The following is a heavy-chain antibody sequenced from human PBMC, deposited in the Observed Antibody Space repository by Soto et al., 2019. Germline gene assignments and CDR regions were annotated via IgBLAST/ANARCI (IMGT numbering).Heavy chain of an antibody. V-gene: IGHV1-2*04. D-gene: IGHD6-13*01. CDR1: GYTFTGYY. Sequence: ASVKVSCKASGYTFTGYYMHWVRQAPGQGLEWMGWINPNSGGTNYAQKFQGWVTMTRDTSISTAYMELSRLRSDNTAVYYCARGRRGGSSSNWFDPWGQGTLVTVSS. CDR3: ARGRRGGSSSNWFDP. CDR2: INPNSGGT. J-gene: IGHJ5*02.